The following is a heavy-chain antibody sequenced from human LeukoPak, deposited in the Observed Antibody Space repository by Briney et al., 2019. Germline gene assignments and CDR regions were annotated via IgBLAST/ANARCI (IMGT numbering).Heavy chain of an antibody. CDR2: INPKSGGT. J-gene: IGHJ5*02. CDR1: GYTFTGNY. Sequence: ASVKVSCKASGYTFTGNYMHWVRQAPGQGLEWMGWINPKSGGTNYAQKFQGRVTMTRDTSISTAYMDLSRLRSDDTAVYYCARMNYDDSVKVNWFDPWGQGTLVFVSS. D-gene: IGHD4-17*01. V-gene: IGHV1-2*02. CDR3: ARMNYDDSVKVNWFDP.